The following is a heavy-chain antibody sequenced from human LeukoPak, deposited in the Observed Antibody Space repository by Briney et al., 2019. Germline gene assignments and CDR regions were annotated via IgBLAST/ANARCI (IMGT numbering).Heavy chain of an antibody. V-gene: IGHV1-8*03. J-gene: IGHJ4*02. CDR1: AHTYKSSD. CDR3: ARGRSTGYPYYLEY. Sequence: ASVKGWCKTSAHTYKSSDTSWGRSASREGLRSSGRMNPNSGSTGYAQKFQGRVTIPGNPSIGTAYTELSGLRSEDTAVYYCARGRSTGYPYYLEYWGQGTLVSVYS. D-gene: IGHD5-12*01. CDR2: MNPNSGST.